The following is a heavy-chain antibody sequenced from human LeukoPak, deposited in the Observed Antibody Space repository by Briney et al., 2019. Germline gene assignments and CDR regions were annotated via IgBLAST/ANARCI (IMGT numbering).Heavy chain of an antibody. CDR2: IIPIFGTA. V-gene: IGHV1-69*01. D-gene: IGHD5-18*01. CDR3: ARGQQLWFDRQGGIFDY. CDR1: GGTFSSYA. J-gene: IGHJ4*02. Sequence: SVKVSCKASGGTFSSYAISWVRQAPGQGLEWMGGIIPIFGTANYAQKFQGRVTITADGSTSTAYMELSSLRSEDTAVYYCARGQQLWFDRQGGIFDYWGQGTLVTVSS.